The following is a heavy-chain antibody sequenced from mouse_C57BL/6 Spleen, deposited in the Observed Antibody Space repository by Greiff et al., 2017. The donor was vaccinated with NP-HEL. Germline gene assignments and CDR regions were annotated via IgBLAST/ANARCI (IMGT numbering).Heavy chain of an antibody. J-gene: IGHJ4*01. CDR3: AREDGSSPMDY. CDR1: GYTFTSSW. V-gene: IGHV1-55*01. Sequence: VQLQQPGAELVKPGASVKMSCKASGYTFTSSWITWVKQRPGQGLEWIGDIYPGSGSTNYNEKLKSKATLTVDTSSSTAYMQLSSLTSEDSAVYYCAREDGSSPMDYWGQGTSVTVSS. CDR2: IYPGSGST. D-gene: IGHD1-1*01.